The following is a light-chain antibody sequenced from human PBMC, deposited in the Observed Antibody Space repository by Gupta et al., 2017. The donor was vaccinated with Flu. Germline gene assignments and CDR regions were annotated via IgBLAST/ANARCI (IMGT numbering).Light chain of an antibody. J-gene: IGKJ2*01. Sequence: PSSVAALVGERVPITCRASQGNSSWLALYQQKPGKAPKCLVYAASRLQSGGPSRCRVSGSGTDFTLTITRLKTDDFATSYGQQANSVPPTFGEGTKLEIK. CDR2: AAS. CDR1: QGNSSW. CDR3: QQANSVPPT. V-gene: IGKV1-12*01.